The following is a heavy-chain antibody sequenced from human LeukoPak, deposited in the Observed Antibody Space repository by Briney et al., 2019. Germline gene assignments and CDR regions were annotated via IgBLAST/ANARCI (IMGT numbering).Heavy chain of an antibody. Sequence: ASVKVSCKASGYTFTDYYMHWVRLAPGQGLEWMGWINPNSGGTNYVQKFQGWVTMTRDTSINTAYMELSRLTSDDTAVYYCARANFLYCSSTSCLLDYWGQGTLVTVSS. CDR2: INPNSGGT. J-gene: IGHJ4*02. CDR3: ARANFLYCSSTSCLLDY. D-gene: IGHD2-2*01. CDR1: GYTFTDYY. V-gene: IGHV1-2*04.